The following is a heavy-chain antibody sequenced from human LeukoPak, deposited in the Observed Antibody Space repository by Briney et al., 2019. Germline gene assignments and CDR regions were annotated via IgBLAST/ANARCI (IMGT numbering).Heavy chain of an antibody. V-gene: IGHV3-7*01. Sequence: GGSLGLSCVASGFTFSNSWMSWVRQAPGKGLEWVANIQQVGTEKYYVDSVKGRFTISRDNTQNSLYLQMDSLRAEDTAVYYCATESFYASDYWGQGTLVTVSS. J-gene: IGHJ4*02. CDR1: GFTFSNSW. D-gene: IGHD2-8*01. CDR3: ATESFYASDY. CDR2: IQQVGTEK.